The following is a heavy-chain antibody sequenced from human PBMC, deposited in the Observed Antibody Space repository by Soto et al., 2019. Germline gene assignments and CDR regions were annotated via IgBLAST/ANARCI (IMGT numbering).Heavy chain of an antibody. Sequence: GGSLRLSCAASGFTFSSYGMHWVRQAPGKGLEWVAVISYDGSNKYYADSVKGRFTISRDNSKNTLYLQMNSLRAEDTAVYYCAKDMDGDGYINYYYYGMDVWGQGTTVTVSS. J-gene: IGHJ6*02. CDR3: AKDMDGDGYINYYYYGMDV. V-gene: IGHV3-30*18. D-gene: IGHD5-12*01. CDR1: GFTFSSYG. CDR2: ISYDGSNK.